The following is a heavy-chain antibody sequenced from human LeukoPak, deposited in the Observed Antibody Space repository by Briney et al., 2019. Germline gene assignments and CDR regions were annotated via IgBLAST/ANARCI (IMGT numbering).Heavy chain of an antibody. D-gene: IGHD3-9*01. V-gene: IGHV4-59*01. CDR1: GGSISSYY. CDR3: ARGETIFSNFDY. J-gene: IGHJ4*02. CDR2: IYYSGST. Sequence: PSETLSLTCTVSGGSISSYYWSWIRQPPGKGLEWIGYIYYSGSTNHNPSLKSRVTISVDTSKNQFSLKLSSVTAADTAVYYCARGETIFSNFDYWGQGTLVTVSS.